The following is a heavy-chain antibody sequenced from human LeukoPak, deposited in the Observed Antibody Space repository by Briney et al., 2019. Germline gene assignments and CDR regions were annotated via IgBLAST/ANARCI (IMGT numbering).Heavy chain of an antibody. D-gene: IGHD3-10*01. CDR3: AREGLLWFGELSPNWFDP. CDR1: GFTFSSYW. CDR2: IKQAGSEK. J-gene: IGHJ5*02. Sequence: TGGSLRLSCAASGFTFSSYWISSVRQAPGKGLEWVANIKQAGSEKYYVDSVKGRFAISRDNAKNSLYLQMNSLRAEDTALYYCAREGLLWFGELSPNWFDPWGQGTLVTVSS. V-gene: IGHV3-7*03.